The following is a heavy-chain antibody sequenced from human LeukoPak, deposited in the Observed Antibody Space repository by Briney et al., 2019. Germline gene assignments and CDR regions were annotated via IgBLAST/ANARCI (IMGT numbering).Heavy chain of an antibody. Sequence: PGRSLRLSCAASGFTFSSYGMHWVRQAPGKGLEWVAVISYDGSNKYYADSVKGRSTISRDNSKNTLYLQMNSLRAEDTAVYYCAKDGGLSSVAGPLGAFDIWGQGTMVTVSS. V-gene: IGHV3-30*18. J-gene: IGHJ3*02. CDR3: AKDGGLSSVAGPLGAFDI. CDR2: ISYDGSNK. D-gene: IGHD6-19*01. CDR1: GFTFSSYG.